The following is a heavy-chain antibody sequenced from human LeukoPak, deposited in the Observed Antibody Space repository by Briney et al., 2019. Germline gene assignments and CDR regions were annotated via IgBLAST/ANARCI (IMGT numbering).Heavy chain of an antibody. CDR2: IYYSGST. CDR1: GGSISSYY. D-gene: IGHD5/OR15-5a*01. Sequence: PSETLSLTCTVSGGSISSYYWSWIRQPPGKGLEWIGYIYYSGSTNYNPSLRSRVTISVDTSKNQFSLKLSSVTAADTAVYYCARAATKYSVYDPFDYWGQGTLVTVSS. CDR3: ARAATKYSVYDPFDY. J-gene: IGHJ4*02. V-gene: IGHV4-59*01.